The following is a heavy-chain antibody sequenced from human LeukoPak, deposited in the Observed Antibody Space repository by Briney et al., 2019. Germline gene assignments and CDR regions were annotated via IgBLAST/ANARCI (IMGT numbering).Heavy chain of an antibody. CDR2: IIPIFGTA. CDR3: AVTWSYDAFDI. CDR1: GGTFSSYE. Sequence: ASVKVSCKASGGTFSSYEISWVRQAPGQGLEWMGGIIPIFGTANYAQKFQGRVTITADESTSTAYMELSSLRSEDTAVYYCAVTWSYDAFDIWGQGTMVTVSS. V-gene: IGHV1-69*13. D-gene: IGHD3-10*01. J-gene: IGHJ3*02.